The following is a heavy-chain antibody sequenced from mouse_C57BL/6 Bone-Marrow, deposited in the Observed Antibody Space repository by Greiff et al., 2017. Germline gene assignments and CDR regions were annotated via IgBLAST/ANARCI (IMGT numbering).Heavy chain of an antibody. D-gene: IGHD2-3*01. Sequence: VQLQQSGAELVRPGASVKLSCTASGFNIKDDYIHWVKQRPEQGLEWIGWIDPEIGDTEYASKFQGMATITSDTSSNTAYLQLCSLTSQDTAVYYSSSFDGNSFHCWGEATPLTVAS. J-gene: IGHJ2*01. CDR1: GFNIKDDY. V-gene: IGHV14-4*01. CDR3: SSFDGNSFHC. CDR2: IDPEIGDT.